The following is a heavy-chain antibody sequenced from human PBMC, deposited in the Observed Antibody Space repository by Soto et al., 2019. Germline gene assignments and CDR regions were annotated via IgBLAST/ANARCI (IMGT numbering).Heavy chain of an antibody. D-gene: IGHD2-2*01. CDR3: ARVMPRACDAFDI. V-gene: IGHV1-8*01. J-gene: IGHJ3*02. CDR2: MNPNSGNT. CDR1: GYTFTSYD. Sequence: ASFKVCCKASGYTFTSYDMNWVRQATGQGLEWMGWMNPNSGNTGYAQKFQGRVTMTRNTSISTAYMEQSSLRSEDTAGYYYARVMPRACDAFDIWCQGTMVTVSS.